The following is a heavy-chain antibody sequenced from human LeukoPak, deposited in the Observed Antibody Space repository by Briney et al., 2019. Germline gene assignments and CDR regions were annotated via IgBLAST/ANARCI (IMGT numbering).Heavy chain of an antibody. J-gene: IGHJ4*02. CDR3: ARVPTAARRWNGYFDY. Sequence: PSETLSLTCNVSGGPINSNIYYWAWVRQPPGKGLEWIGSIYYSGSTYYNPSLKSRITISVDTFRSQVSLKMRSVTAADTAVYYCARVPTAARRWNGYFDYWGQGTLVTVSS. CDR2: IYYSGST. CDR1: GGPINSNIYY. D-gene: IGHD6-6*01. V-gene: IGHV4-39*01.